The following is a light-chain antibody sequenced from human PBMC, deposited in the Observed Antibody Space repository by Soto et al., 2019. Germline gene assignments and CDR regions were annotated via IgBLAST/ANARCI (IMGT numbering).Light chain of an antibody. J-gene: IGKJ4*01. CDR2: DAS. V-gene: IGKV3-11*01. CDR1: QSVSTY. Sequence: EIVLTQSPATLSLSPGERATLSCRASQSVSTYLAWYQQKPGQAPRLLIYDASNRATGIPARFSGNGSGTDFTLTISSLEPEDFAVYYCHQRTNPLTFGGGTKVEIK. CDR3: HQRTNPLT.